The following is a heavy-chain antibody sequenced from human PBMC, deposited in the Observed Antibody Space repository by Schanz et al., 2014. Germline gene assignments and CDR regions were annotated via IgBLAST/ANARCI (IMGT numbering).Heavy chain of an antibody. Sequence: QVQLVQSGTEVKKPGASMKISCKAFGYYFGGFGISWVRQAPGQGLEWMGRIIPITGITNYAQKFQGRVTFTADKSTSTAFLEVNSLRSEDTAVYYCARTGYDPSLTHWGQGTLVTVSS. J-gene: IGHJ4*02. CDR3: ARTGYDPSLTH. CDR1: GYYFGGFG. D-gene: IGHD5-12*01. V-gene: IGHV1-69*04. CDR2: IIPITGIT.